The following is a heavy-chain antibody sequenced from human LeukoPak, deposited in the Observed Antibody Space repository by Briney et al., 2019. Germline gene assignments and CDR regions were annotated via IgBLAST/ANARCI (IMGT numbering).Heavy chain of an antibody. CDR3: ARISRYNWNYDY. V-gene: IGHV1-46*01. Sequence: ASVKVSCKASGYTFTSYYMHWVRQAPGQGLEWMGIINPSSGSTSYAQKFQGRVTMTRDMSTSTVYMELSSLRSEDTVVYYCARISRYNWNYDYWGQGTLVTVSS. J-gene: IGHJ4*02. D-gene: IGHD1-7*01. CDR2: INPSSGST. CDR1: GYTFTSYY.